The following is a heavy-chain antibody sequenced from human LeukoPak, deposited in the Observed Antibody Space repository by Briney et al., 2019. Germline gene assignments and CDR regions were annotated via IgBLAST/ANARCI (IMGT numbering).Heavy chain of an antibody. J-gene: IGHJ6*02. CDR1: GYTFTGYY. CDR3: AKNSWFGVYGMDV. Sequence: ASVKVSCKASGYTFTGYYMHWVRQAPGQGLEWMGWINPSSGGTNYAQKFQGRVTMTRDTSISTAYMELSRLRSDDTAVYYCAKNSWFGVYGMDVWGQGTTVTVSS. V-gene: IGHV1-2*02. CDR2: INPSSGGT. D-gene: IGHD3-10*01.